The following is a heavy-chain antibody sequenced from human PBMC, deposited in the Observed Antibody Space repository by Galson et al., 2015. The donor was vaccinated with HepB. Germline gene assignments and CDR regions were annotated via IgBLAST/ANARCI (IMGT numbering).Heavy chain of an antibody. Sequence: SLRLSCAASGFTFSTYGIHWGRQAPGKGLEWVAGISVDGGNKYYVDSVKGRFTISRDNSKNTVYLQMNSLRAEDTAVYYCAKDRIPGRLPFDYWGQGTLVIVSS. CDR1: GFTFSTYG. CDR3: AKDRIPGRLPFDY. D-gene: IGHD6-6*01. V-gene: IGHV3-30*18. CDR2: ISVDGGNK. J-gene: IGHJ4*02.